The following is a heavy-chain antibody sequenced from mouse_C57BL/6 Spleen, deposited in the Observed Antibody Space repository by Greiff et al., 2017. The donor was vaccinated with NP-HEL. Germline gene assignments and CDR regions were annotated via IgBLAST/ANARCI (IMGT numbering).Heavy chain of an antibody. D-gene: IGHD1-1*01. J-gene: IGHJ3*01. CDR3: ARPGYGSSTAWFAY. V-gene: IGHV5-15*01. CDR2: ISNLAYSI. Sequence: EVQRVESGGGLVQPGGSLKLSCAASGFTFSDYGMAWVRQAPRKGPEWVAFISNLAYSIYYADTVTGRFTISRENAKNTLYLEMSSLRSEDTAMYYCARPGYGSSTAWFAYWGQRTLVTVSA. CDR1: GFTFSDYG.